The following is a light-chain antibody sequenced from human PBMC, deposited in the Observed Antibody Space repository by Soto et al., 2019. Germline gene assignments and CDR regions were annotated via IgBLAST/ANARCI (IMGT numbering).Light chain of an antibody. CDR2: LGS. J-gene: IGKJ4*01. CDR1: QSLLRNNGRNY. V-gene: IGKV2-28*01. CDR3: MQAQQTPRT. Sequence: DIVMTHSPLSLSVSPGEPASISCTSSQSLLRNNGRNYLDWYVQKPGQSPQLLIYLGSTRASGVPDRFRGIGSGADFTLIISRVEAADVGIYFCMQAQQTPRTFGGGTKVEIK.